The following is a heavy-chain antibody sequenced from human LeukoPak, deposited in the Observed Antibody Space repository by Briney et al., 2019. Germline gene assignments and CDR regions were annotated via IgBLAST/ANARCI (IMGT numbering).Heavy chain of an antibody. J-gene: IGHJ4*02. D-gene: IGHD3-10*01. Sequence: GGSLRLSCAASGFTFSSYSMNWVRQAPGKGLEWVSSISSSSSYIYYADSVKGRFTISRDNAKNSLYLQMNSLRAEDTAVYYCAREVPLLWFGELLGEGAFDYWGQGTLVTVSS. CDR3: AREVPLLWFGELLGEGAFDY. CDR1: GFTFSSYS. V-gene: IGHV3-21*01. CDR2: ISSSSSYI.